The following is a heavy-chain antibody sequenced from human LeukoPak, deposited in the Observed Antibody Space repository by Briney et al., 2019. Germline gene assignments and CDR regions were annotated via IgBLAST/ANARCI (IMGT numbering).Heavy chain of an antibody. Sequence: GRSLRLSCAASGFTFSFYGMHWVRQAPGKGLKWVAVIWSHGSEKYYADSVEGRFTVSRDNSKNTLYLQMNSLRDEDTAVYYCARWGISAAHDAFDMWGQGTMVTVSS. D-gene: IGHD6-13*01. J-gene: IGHJ3*02. CDR2: IWSHGSEK. CDR3: ARWGISAAHDAFDM. CDR1: GFTFSFYG. V-gene: IGHV3-33*01.